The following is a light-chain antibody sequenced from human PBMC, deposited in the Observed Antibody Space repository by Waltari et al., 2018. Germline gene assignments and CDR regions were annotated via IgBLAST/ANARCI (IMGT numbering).Light chain of an antibody. J-gene: IGKJ2*01. CDR2: DVS. Sequence: IQMTQSPSALSASVGDRVTITCRASQRINTWMAWYQQRPGKAPKVLIYDVSTLESGVASRFSGSGSGTEFTLAINNLQPEDFATYYCQQYYRYYTFGQGTKLEIK. CDR1: QRINTW. CDR3: QQYYRYYT. V-gene: IGKV1-5*01.